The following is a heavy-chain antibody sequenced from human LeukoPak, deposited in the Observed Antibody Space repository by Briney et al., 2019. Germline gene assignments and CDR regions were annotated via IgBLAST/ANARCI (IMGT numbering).Heavy chain of an antibody. J-gene: IGHJ4*02. V-gene: IGHV1-2*02. Sequence: EASVKVSCKASGYTFTDYYIHWVRQAPGQGLEWMGWINPNSGGTNYAQKFQGRVTMTRDTSISTAYMELRRLRSDDTAVYYCARVVPNYDFWSGYYFGYWGQGTLVTVSS. CDR3: ARVVPNYDFWSGYYFGY. CDR2: INPNSGGT. CDR1: GYTFTDYY. D-gene: IGHD3-3*01.